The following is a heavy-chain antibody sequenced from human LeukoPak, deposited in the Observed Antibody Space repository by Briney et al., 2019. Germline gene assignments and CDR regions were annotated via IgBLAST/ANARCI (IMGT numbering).Heavy chain of an antibody. Sequence: GGSLRLSCAASGFTFSSYAMTWVRQAPGKGLEWISAINGGAYSTSYADSVEGRFTISRDNSKNTLYLQMNSLRAEDTAVYYCARNSSGFKLGDAFDIWGQGTLVTVSS. D-gene: IGHD3-22*01. CDR2: INGGAYST. J-gene: IGHJ3*02. CDR3: ARNSSGFKLGDAFDI. V-gene: IGHV3-23*01. CDR1: GFTFSSYA.